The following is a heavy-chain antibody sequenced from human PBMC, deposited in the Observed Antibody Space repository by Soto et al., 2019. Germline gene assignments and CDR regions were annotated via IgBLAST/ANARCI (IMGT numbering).Heavy chain of an antibody. V-gene: IGHV1-18*01. D-gene: IGHD2-2*01. Sequence: QVQLVQSGAEMKKPGASVRVSCKTSGDTFGTSGFHWVRQAPGQGLEWMGWISAYNGNTYYIQKLQGRVTMTTDTSTSTAYMELRSLKSDDTAVYFCARDDLLVVPGALDIWGQGTMVTVSS. CDR1: GDTFGTSG. J-gene: IGHJ3*02. CDR3: ARDDLLVVPGALDI. CDR2: ISAYNGNT.